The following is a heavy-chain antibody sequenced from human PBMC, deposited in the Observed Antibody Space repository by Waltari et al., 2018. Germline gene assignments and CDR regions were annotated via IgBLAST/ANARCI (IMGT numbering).Heavy chain of an antibody. CDR2: VNHSGSH. D-gene: IGHD3-9*01. V-gene: IGHV4-34*01. J-gene: IGHJ4*02. CDR3: ARAIVLRYFDS. CDR1: GGSFSGYY. Sequence: QVQLQQWGAGLLKPSETLSLTCAVYGGSFSGYYWSWIRQPPGKGLEWIGEVNHSGSHNYHPSLKSRVPISVDTSKNQFSLKLSSVTAADTAVYYCARAIVLRYFDSWGQGTLVTVSS.